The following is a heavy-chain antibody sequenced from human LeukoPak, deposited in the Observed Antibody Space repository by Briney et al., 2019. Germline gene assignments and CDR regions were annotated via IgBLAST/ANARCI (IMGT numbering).Heavy chain of an antibody. CDR2: IYYSGST. CDR1: GGSISSYY. CDR3: ARDRQGADY. Sequence: SETRSLTCTVSGGSISSYYWSWIRQPPGKGLEWIGYIYYSGSTNYNPSLKSRVTISVDTSKNQFSLKLSSVTAADTAVYYCARDRQGADYWGQGTLVTVSS. J-gene: IGHJ4*02. D-gene: IGHD3-16*01. V-gene: IGHV4-59*01.